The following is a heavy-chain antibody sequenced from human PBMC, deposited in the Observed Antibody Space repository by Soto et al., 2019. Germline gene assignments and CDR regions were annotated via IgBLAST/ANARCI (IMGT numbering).Heavy chain of an antibody. CDR2: IIPMFGTA. CDR3: ARAEGCGGDCYNWFDP. D-gene: IGHD2-21*02. Sequence: QVQLVQSGAEVRKPGSSVKVSCKASGGTFNRHAISWVRQAPGQGLEWMGGIIPMFGTANHAQKFQGRVTIIADESTSTAYMELSSLRSEDTAIYYCARAEGCGGDCYNWFDPWGQGTLVTVSS. V-gene: IGHV1-69*01. CDR1: GGTFNRHA. J-gene: IGHJ5*02.